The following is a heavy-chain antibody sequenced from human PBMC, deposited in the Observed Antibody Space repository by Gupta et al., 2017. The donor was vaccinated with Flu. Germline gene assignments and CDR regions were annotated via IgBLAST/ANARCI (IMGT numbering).Heavy chain of an antibody. CDR1: GYTFSNYD. CDR2: MNPDSGNT. J-gene: IGHJ5*02. CDR3: TRVRSLVEDSNTYANWLDP. V-gene: IGHV1-8*01. Sequence: QVQLVQSGAEVKRPGASVKVSCKASGYTFSNYDINWVRQATGQGLEWMGWMNPDSGNTGYAENFQGRVTMTRDTSISTAYMELSSLRSEDTAVYYCTRVRSLVEDSNTYANWLDPWGQGTLVTVSS. D-gene: IGHD2/OR15-2a*01.